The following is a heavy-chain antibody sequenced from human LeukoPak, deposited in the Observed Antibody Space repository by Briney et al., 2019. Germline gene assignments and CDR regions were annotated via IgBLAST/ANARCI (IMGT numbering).Heavy chain of an antibody. CDR2: IYPGDSDT. CDR1: GYSFTSYW. J-gene: IGHJ4*02. CDR3: ARRRYSTGPDY. Sequence: GESLQISSKVSGYSFTSYWIGWGRQMAAKDLEWMGTIYPGDSDTRYSPSFQGQVTISADKSISTAYLQWSSLKASDTAMYYCARRRYSTGPDYWGQGTLVTVYS. D-gene: IGHD6-25*01. V-gene: IGHV5-51*01.